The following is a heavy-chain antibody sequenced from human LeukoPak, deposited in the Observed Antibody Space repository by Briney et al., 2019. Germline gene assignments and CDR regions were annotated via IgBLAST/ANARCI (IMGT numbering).Heavy chain of an antibody. V-gene: IGHV1-46*01. J-gene: IGHJ4*02. CDR2: INPSGGST. Sequence: ASVKVSCKASGYTFTSYYMNWVRQAPGQGLEWMGIINPSGGSTSYAQKFQGRVTMTRDTSTSTVYMELSSLRSEDTAVYYCARDLGSYPGFDYWGQGTLVTVSS. D-gene: IGHD1-26*01. CDR1: GYTFTSYY. CDR3: ARDLGSYPGFDY.